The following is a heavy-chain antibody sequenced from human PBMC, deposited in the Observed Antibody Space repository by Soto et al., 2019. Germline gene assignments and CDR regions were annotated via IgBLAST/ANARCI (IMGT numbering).Heavy chain of an antibody. CDR2: ISYDGSNK. CDR3: ARDSLRLVSVGATPAFDI. D-gene: IGHD1-26*01. V-gene: IGHV3-30-3*01. Sequence: QVQLVESGGGVVQPGRSLRLSCAASGFTFNSYAMHWVRQAPGKGLEWVAVISYDGSNKYYADSVKGRFTISRDNSKKTLYLQMNSLRAEDTAVYYCARDSLRLVSVGATPAFDIWGQGTMVTVSS. CDR1: GFTFNSYA. J-gene: IGHJ3*02.